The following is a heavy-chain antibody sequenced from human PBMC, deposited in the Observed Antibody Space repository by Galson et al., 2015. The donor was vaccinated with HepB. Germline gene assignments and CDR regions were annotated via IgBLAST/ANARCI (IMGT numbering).Heavy chain of an antibody. Sequence: SLRLSCAASGFTFSDYRMNWVRQAPGQGLEWVANIQQHASEKHYVDSVKGRFTISRDNAKNSLYLHMNSLRAEDTAINYCARAVYYGSGSDAFDMWGQGTMVTVSS. CDR1: GFTFSDYR. V-gene: IGHV3-7*01. J-gene: IGHJ3*02. CDR2: IQQHASEK. D-gene: IGHD3-10*01. CDR3: ARAVYYGSGSDAFDM.